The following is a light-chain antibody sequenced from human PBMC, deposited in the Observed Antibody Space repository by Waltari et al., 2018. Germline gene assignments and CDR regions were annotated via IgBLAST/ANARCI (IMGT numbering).Light chain of an antibody. CDR2: AAS. V-gene: IGKV1-39*01. CDR3: QQSYSTPPT. J-gene: IGKJ4*01. CDR1: QSISSY. Sequence: DIHMTQSPSSLSASVGDRFTITCRASQSISSYLNWDQQKPGKAPKLLIYAASSLQSGVPSRFSGSGSGTDFTLTISSLQPEDFATYYCQQSYSTPPTFGGGTKVEIK.